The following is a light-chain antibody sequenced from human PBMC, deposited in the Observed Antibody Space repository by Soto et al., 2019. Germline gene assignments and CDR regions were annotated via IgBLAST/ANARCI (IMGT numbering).Light chain of an antibody. CDR2: EVR. Sequence: QSVLTQPASVSGSAGQSITISCSGTMRDVGAYNLVSWSQQHPGTAPKLIIYEVRNRPSVISSRFSGARSGNTASLTISGRQSEDEGDYYCSAYSARSTLVFGGGTKVTVL. J-gene: IGLJ3*02. V-gene: IGLV2-14*01. CDR1: MRDVGAYNL. CDR3: SAYSARSTLV.